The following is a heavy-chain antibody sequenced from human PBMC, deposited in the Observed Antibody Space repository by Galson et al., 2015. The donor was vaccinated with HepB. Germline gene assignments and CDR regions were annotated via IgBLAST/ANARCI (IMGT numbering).Heavy chain of an antibody. D-gene: IGHD3-10*01. CDR2: INPNRGVT. V-gene: IGHV1-2*02. Sequence: SVKVSCKASGYTFTDYYLHWVRQAPGQGLECLGWINPNRGVTNYALKFQGRVTMTRDTSISTAYMELSRLRSDDTAVYYCARVGRGGNPNNFDYWGQGTLVTVSS. CDR1: GYTFTDYY. CDR3: ARVGRGGNPNNFDY. J-gene: IGHJ4*02.